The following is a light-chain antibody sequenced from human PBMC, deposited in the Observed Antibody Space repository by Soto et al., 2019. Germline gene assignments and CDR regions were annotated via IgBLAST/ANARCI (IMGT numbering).Light chain of an antibody. J-gene: IGKJ1*01. CDR2: DAS. CDR3: QQYNSYSSM. CDR1: QSIGNW. Sequence: DIQMTQSPSTLSGSVGDIFTITCRASQSIGNWLAWYQQKPGKAPKLLIYDASTLEGGVPSRFSGSGSGTEFTLTISSLQPDDFATYYCQQYNSYSSMFGHGTKVDIK. V-gene: IGKV1-5*01.